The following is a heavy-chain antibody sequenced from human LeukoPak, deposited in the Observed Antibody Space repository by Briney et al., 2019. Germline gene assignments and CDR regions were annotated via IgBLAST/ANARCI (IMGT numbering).Heavy chain of an antibody. CDR1: GFTFSSYS. CDR3: AKEPPSGGWFDS. V-gene: IGHV3-21*04. D-gene: IGHD1-14*01. CDR2: ISSSSSYI. J-gene: IGHJ5*01. Sequence: GGSLRLSCAASGFTFSSYSMNWVRQAPGKGLEWVSSISSSSSYIYYADSVKGRFTISRDNAKNSLYLQMNSLRAEDTAVYYCAKEPPSGGWFDSWGQGTLVTVSS.